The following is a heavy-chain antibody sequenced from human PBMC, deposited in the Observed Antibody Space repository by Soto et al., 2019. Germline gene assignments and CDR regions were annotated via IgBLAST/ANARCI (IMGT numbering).Heavy chain of an antibody. CDR2: IXXXGXYX. D-gene: IGHD6-6*01. CDR3: ARDSSITPRPLDY. CDR1: GFTFRDYY. Sequence: GGSLRLSCAASGFTFRDYYMSWIRQAPGKGLEWXSXIXXXGXYXXXAXXXXGRFTISRDNAKNSLYLQMNSLRAEDTAVYYCARDSSITPRPLDYWGQGTPLTVSS. V-gene: IGHV3-11*06. J-gene: IGHJ4*02.